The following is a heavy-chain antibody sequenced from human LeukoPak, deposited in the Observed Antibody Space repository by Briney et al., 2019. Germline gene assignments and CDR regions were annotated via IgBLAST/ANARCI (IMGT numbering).Heavy chain of an antibody. CDR2: IYTSGST. D-gene: IGHD3-22*01. J-gene: IGHJ4*02. CDR3: AREVYYDTSGFYSYFDY. V-gene: IGHV4-61*02. Sequence: SQTLSLTCTVSGDSISSGRYYWSWIRQPAGRGVEWVGRIYTSGSTNDNPSLKSGVTISVDTTKKQFSLKLSSVTAADTAVYYCAREVYYDTSGFYSYFDYWGQGTLVSVSS. CDR1: GDSISSGRYY.